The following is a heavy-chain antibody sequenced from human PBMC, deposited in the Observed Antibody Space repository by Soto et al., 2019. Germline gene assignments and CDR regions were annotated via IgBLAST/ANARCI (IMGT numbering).Heavy chain of an antibody. J-gene: IGHJ4*02. Sequence: QVQLVQSGAEVKKPGSSVKVSCKASGGTFSSYAISWVRQAPGQGLEWMGGIIPIFGTANYAQKFQGRVTSTADKSTSTAYMELSSRRAEDTAVYYCAGSSSVWLPPAYWGQGTLVTVSS. CDR3: AGSSSVWLPPAY. CDR2: IIPIFGTA. V-gene: IGHV1-69*06. D-gene: IGHD6-19*01. CDR1: GGTFSSYA.